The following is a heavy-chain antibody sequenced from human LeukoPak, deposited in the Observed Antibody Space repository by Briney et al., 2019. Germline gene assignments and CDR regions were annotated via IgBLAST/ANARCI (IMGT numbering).Heavy chain of an antibody. CDR1: GGSFSGYY. CDR2: INHSGST. D-gene: IGHD6-13*01. CDR3: ARGALYSSSWYPYYYYYYYMDV. Sequence: SETLSLTCAVYGGSFSGYYWSWIRQPPGKGLEWIGEINHSGSTNYNPSLKSRVTISVDTSKNQFSLKLSSLPAADTAVYYCARGALYSSSWYPYYYYYYYMDVWGKGTTVTVSS. J-gene: IGHJ6*03. V-gene: IGHV4-34*01.